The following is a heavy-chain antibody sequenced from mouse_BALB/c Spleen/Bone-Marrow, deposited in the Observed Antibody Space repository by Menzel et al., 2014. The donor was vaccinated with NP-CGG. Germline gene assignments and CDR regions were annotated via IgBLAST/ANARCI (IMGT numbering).Heavy chain of an antibody. D-gene: IGHD2-10*02. V-gene: IGHV1S126*01. CDR2: IYPSDSYT. CDR3: TRQYGNYYAMDY. CDR1: GYTFTSYW. Sequence: VQPQQSGAELVRPGASVKVSCKAPGYTFTSYWINWVKQRPGQGLEWIGNIYPSDSYTNYNQNFKDKATLTVDKSSSTAYMQLSSPTSEDSAVYYCTRQYGNYYAMDYWGQGTSVTVSS. J-gene: IGHJ4*01.